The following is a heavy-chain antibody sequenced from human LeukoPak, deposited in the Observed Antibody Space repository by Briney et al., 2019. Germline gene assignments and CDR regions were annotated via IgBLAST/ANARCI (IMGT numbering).Heavy chain of an antibody. CDR2: IYYSGST. D-gene: IGHD5-12*01. CDR3: ARFHPRSGYGY. Sequence: SETLSLTCTVSGGSISSYYWSWIRQSPGKGLEWIGYIYYSGSTNYNPSLKSRVTISVDTSKNQFPLKLTSVTAADTAVYYCARFHPRSGYGYWGQGTLVTVSS. V-gene: IGHV4-59*01. CDR1: GGSISSYY. J-gene: IGHJ4*02.